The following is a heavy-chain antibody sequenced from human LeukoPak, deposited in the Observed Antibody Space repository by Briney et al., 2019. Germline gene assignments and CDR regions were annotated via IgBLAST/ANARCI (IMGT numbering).Heavy chain of an antibody. V-gene: IGHV3-53*01. CDR2: MYTGGTT. CDR1: AFSVSGTH. CDR3: AKDEATSGGGLAS. D-gene: IGHD3-16*01. Sequence: PGGSLRLSCAASAFSVSGTHMSWVRQAPGKGLEWVSAMYTGGTTYYADSVQGRFTIYRDNSKNTLYLQMNSLRAEDTAVYYCAKDEATSGGGLASWGQGTLVSVSS. J-gene: IGHJ4*02.